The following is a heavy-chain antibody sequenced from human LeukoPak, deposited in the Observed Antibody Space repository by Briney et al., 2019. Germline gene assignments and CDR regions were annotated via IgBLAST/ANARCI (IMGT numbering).Heavy chain of an antibody. Sequence: GRSLRLSCAASGFTFSNYGMQGVRQAPGKGLEWVAVVSYDGGTKVYADSVKGRFTISRDNSKNTLDLQMSSLRAEDTAIYYCAKGQELDDGVFDSWGQGTLVTVSS. CDR2: VSYDGGTK. J-gene: IGHJ4*02. CDR1: GFTFSNYG. V-gene: IGHV3-30*18. D-gene: IGHD1-1*01. CDR3: AKGQELDDGVFDS.